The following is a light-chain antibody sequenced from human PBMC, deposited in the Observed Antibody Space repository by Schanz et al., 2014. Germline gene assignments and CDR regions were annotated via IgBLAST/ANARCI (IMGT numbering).Light chain of an antibody. CDR3: QQLKTYPVT. V-gene: IGKV1-9*01. CDR1: QAINSE. Sequence: IHLTQSPSSLYASVGDRVTITCRASQAINSELAWYQQKAGTAPKLLIYGASNLQSGVPSRFSGSGSGTDFSLTISSLQPEDFATYYCQQLKTYPVTFGPGTKVNIK. J-gene: IGKJ3*01. CDR2: GAS.